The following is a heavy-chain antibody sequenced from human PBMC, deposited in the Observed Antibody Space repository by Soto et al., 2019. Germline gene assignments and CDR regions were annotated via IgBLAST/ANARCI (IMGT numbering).Heavy chain of an antibody. J-gene: IGHJ6*02. Sequence: QVQLQESGPGLVKPSETLSFTCNVSGGSISSGGYYWSCIRQLPGKGLEWIGYIYHRGGTYYNPALKRRITISVDTSKNQFSLKMTSVTAADTAVYFCARAPGRMMNALRYYYGLDVWGQGTTVTVSS. D-gene: IGHD2-8*01. CDR1: GGSISSGGYY. V-gene: IGHV4-31*02. CDR3: ARAPGRMMNALRYYYGLDV. CDR2: IYHRGGT.